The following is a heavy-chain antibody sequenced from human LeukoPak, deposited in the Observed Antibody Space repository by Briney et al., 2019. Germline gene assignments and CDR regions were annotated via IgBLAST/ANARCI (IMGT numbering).Heavy chain of an antibody. CDR3: ATLAIVATSDY. D-gene: IGHD5-12*01. CDR1: GFTFTTYA. CDR2: ISGSGGST. V-gene: IGHV3-23*01. J-gene: IGHJ4*02. Sequence: PGGSLRLSCAASGFTFTTYAMTWVRQAPGKGPEWVSAISGSGGSTYYADSVKGRFTISRDNSKNTLYLQMNSLRAEDTAVYYCATLAIVATSDYWGQGTLVTVSS.